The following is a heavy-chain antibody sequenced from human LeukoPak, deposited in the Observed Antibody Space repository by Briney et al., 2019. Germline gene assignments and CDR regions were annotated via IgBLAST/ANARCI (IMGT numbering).Heavy chain of an antibody. CDR1: GGAISSYY. D-gene: IGHD3-22*01. CDR2: IYYSGST. V-gene: IGHV4-59*01. CDR3: ARTGDSSGYYYASYYFDY. J-gene: IGHJ4*02. Sequence: PSETLSLTCTVSGGAISSYYWSWIRQPPGKGLEWIGYIYYSGSTNYNPSLKSRVTISVDTSKNQFSLRLSSVTAADTAVYYYARTGDSSGYYYASYYFDYWGQGTLVTVSS.